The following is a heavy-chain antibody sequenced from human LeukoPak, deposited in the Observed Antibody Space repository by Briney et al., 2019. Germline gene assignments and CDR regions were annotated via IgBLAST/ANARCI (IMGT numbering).Heavy chain of an antibody. J-gene: IGHJ5*02. V-gene: IGHV3-11*01. CDR2: ISSSGSTI. Sequence: GGSPRLSCAASGFTFSDYYMSWIRQAPGKGLEWVSYISSSGSTIYYADSVKGRFTISRDNAKNSLYLQMNSLRAEDTAAYYCARVRPGTNFDPWGQGTLVTVSS. CDR3: ARVRPGTNFDP. D-gene: IGHD2-2*01. CDR1: GFTFSDYY.